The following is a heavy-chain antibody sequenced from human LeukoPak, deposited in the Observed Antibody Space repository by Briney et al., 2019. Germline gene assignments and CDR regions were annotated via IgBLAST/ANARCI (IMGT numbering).Heavy chain of an antibody. D-gene: IGHD4-23*01. J-gene: IGHJ4*02. Sequence: GGSLRLSCAASGFTFSSYGMHWVRQAPGKGLEWVANIKQDGSEKYYVDSVKGRFTISRDNAKNSLYLQMNSLRAEDTAVYYCARSAYGGMTYFDYWGQGTLVTVSS. CDR2: IKQDGSEK. CDR1: GFTFSSYG. V-gene: IGHV3-7*01. CDR3: ARSAYGGMTYFDY.